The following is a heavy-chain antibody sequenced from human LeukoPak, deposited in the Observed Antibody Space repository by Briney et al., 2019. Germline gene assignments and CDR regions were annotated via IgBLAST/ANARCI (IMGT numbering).Heavy chain of an antibody. CDR2: IYYSGST. J-gene: IGHJ5*02. Sequence: SETLSLTCTVSGVSISSYYWSWIRQPPGKGLEWIGYIYYSGSTNYNPSLKSRVTISVDTSKNQFSLKLSSVTAADTAVYYCARHRPGFDPWGQGTLVTVSS. V-gene: IGHV4-59*08. CDR3: ARHRPGFDP. CDR1: GVSISSYY.